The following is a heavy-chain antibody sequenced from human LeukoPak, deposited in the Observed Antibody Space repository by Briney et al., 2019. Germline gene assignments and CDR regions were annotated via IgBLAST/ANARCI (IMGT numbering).Heavy chain of an antibody. CDR1: GFTFSSYS. CDR3: ARDTPYYYDSSGYYSVDY. CDR2: ISSSSSYI. D-gene: IGHD3-22*01. Sequence: PGGSLTLSCAASGFTFSSYSMNWVRQASGKGLEWVSSISSSSSYIYYADSVKGRFTISRDNAKNSLYLQMNSLRAEDTAVYYCARDTPYYYDSSGYYSVDYWGQGTLVTVSS. V-gene: IGHV3-21*01. J-gene: IGHJ4*02.